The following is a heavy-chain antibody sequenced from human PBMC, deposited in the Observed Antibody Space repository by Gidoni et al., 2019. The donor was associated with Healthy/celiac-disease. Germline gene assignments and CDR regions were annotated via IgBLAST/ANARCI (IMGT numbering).Heavy chain of an antibody. CDR3: ARPYSSSSVLWFDP. J-gene: IGHJ5*02. D-gene: IGHD6-13*01. Sequence: QLQLQESGPGLVKPSETLSLTCTVSGGSISSSSYYWGWIRQPPGKGLEWIGSIYYSGSTSYNPSLKSRVTISVDTSKNQFSLKLSSVTAADTAVYYCARPYSSSSVLWFDPWGQGTLVTVSS. CDR2: IYYSGST. V-gene: IGHV4-39*01. CDR1: GGSISSSSYY.